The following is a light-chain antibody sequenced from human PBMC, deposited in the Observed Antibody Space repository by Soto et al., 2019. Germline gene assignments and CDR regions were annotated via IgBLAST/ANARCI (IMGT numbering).Light chain of an antibody. J-gene: IGKJ1*01. CDR1: QSVANSY. CDR3: QQYGSSPWT. Sequence: EIVLTQSPGTLSLSPGDRATLSCRASQSVANSYIAWYQQKPGQAPRLLIYGASSRVTGIPDRFPGSGSGTDFTLPITRLEPEDFAVYHCQQYGSSPWTFGQGTKVEIK. CDR2: GAS. V-gene: IGKV3-20*01.